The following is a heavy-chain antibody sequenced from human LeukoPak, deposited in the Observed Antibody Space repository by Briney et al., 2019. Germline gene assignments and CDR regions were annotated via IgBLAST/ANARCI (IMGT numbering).Heavy chain of an antibody. CDR1: GGSVSSGSSF. V-gene: IGHV4-61*01. J-gene: IGHJ4*02. CDR3: ARDRNYYDSSGYYFAN. CDR2: IYHSGNT. D-gene: IGHD3-22*01. Sequence: PSETLSLTCTVSGGSVSSGSSFWSWIRQPPGKGLEWIGYIYHSGNTNYNPSLKSRVTISVDTSKSQLSLKLNSETAADTAVYYCARDRNYYDSSGYYFANWGQGTLVTVSS.